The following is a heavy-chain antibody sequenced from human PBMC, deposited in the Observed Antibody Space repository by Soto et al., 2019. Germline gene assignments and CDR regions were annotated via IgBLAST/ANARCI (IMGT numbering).Heavy chain of an antibody. CDR2: VWYDGST. D-gene: IGHD3-22*01. Sequence: SETLSLTCTVSGGSISGYYWSRIRQPPGKGLEWIGYVWYDGSTNYNPSLKSRVTISLDTSKNQFSLKLSSVTAADTAVYYCARTYDGSGPNSGGYGFDIWGQGTMVTVSS. CDR1: GGSISGYY. CDR3: ARTYDGSGPNSGGYGFDI. V-gene: IGHV4-59*01. J-gene: IGHJ3*02.